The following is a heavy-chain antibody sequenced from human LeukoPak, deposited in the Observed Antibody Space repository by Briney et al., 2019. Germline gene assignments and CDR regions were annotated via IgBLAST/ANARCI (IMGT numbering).Heavy chain of an antibody. CDR2: IYYSGST. CDR3: ASAPILGYCSGGSCYPGGYFDY. Sequence: SQTLSLTCAVSGGSISSGGYSWSWIRQPPGKGLEWIGYIYYSGSTNYNPSLKSRVTISVDTSKNQFSLKLSSVTAADTAVYYCASAPILGYCSGGSCYPGGYFDYWGQGTLVTVSS. D-gene: IGHD2-15*01. CDR1: GGSISSGGYS. J-gene: IGHJ4*02. V-gene: IGHV4-61*08.